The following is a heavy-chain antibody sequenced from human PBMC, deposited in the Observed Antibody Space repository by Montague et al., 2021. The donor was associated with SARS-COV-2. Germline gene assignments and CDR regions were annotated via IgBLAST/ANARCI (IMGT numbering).Heavy chain of an antibody. CDR1: GASISSRSYY. J-gene: IGHJ4*02. CDR2: KYYSGST. V-gene: IGHV4-39*01. Sequence: SETLSLTCTVSGASISSRSYYWGWIRQPPGKGLEWIGFKYYSGSTYYNPTLKSRVTISVDTSKNQLSLKLSSVTAAGTAVYYCATLPSGITIFGVVQGYYFDDWGQGTLVTVSS. CDR3: ATLPSGITIFGVVQGYYFDD. D-gene: IGHD3-3*01.